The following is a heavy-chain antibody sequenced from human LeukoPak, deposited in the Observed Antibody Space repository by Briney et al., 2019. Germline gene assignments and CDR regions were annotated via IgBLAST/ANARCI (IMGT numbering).Heavy chain of an antibody. CDR3: ARDFLSGGSDSFDI. Sequence: PGGSLRLSCAASGFTFSPYEMNWVRQAPGKGREWVSYITSDANTIYYADSVKGRFTISRDNAKNSLNLQMNSLRAEDTAVYYCARDFLSGGSDSFDIWGQGTMVTVSS. J-gene: IGHJ3*02. CDR2: ITSDANTI. D-gene: IGHD1-26*01. CDR1: GFTFSPYE. V-gene: IGHV3-48*03.